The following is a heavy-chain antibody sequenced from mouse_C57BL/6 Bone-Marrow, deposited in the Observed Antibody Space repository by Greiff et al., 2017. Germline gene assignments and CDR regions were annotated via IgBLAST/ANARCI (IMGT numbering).Heavy chain of an antibody. Sequence: EVKLEESGGGLVQPGGSMKLSCAASGFTFSDAWMDWVRQSPEKGLEWVAEIRNKANNHATYYAESVKGRFTISRDDSKGSVYLQMNSLRAEDTGIYYCTRGGMVRAWFAYWGHGTLVTVSA. CDR2: IRNKANNHAT. CDR1: GFTFSDAW. D-gene: IGHD2-3*01. J-gene: IGHJ3*01. CDR3: TRGGMVRAWFAY. V-gene: IGHV6-6*01.